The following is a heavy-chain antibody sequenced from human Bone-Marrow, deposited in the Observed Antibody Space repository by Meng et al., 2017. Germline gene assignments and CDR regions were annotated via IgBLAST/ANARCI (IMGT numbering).Heavy chain of an antibody. J-gene: IGHJ4*02. CDR1: GGSVSSGSYY. D-gene: IGHD6-19*01. CDR2: IYYSGST. V-gene: IGHV4-61*01. CDR3: ARALGREYSSGWNNLDY. Sequence: SETLSLTCTVSGGSVSSGSYYWSWIRQPPGKGLEWIGYIYYSGSTNYNPSLKSRVTISVDTSKNQFSLKLSSVTAADTAVYYCARALGREYSSGWNNLDYCGQGTLVTVSS.